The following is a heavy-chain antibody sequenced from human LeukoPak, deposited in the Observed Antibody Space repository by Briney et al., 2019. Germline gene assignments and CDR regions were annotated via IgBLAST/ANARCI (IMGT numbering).Heavy chain of an antibody. Sequence: GGSLRLSCAASGFTFSSYAMSWVRQAPGKGLVWVSRISKDGSSTYYADSVKGRFTISRDNAKNTLYLQMNSLRTEDTAVYYCARDEVGVGATHDYWCQGTLVTVSS. CDR1: GFTFSSYA. V-gene: IGHV3-74*01. CDR3: ARDEVGVGATHDY. CDR2: ISKDGSST. D-gene: IGHD1-26*01. J-gene: IGHJ4*02.